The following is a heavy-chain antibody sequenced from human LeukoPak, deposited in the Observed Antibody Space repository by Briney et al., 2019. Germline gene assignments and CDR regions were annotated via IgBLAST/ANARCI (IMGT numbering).Heavy chain of an antibody. V-gene: IGHV3-21*01. CDR2: ISSSSSYI. Sequence: GGSLRLSCAASGFTFSSYSMNWVRQAPGKGLEWVSSISSSSSYIYYADSVKGRFTISRDNAKNSLYLQMNSLRAEDTAVYYCAREPYYYDSSGYYIPGGFDIWGQGTMVTVSS. CDR3: AREPYYYDSSGYYIPGGFDI. CDR1: GFTFSSYS. J-gene: IGHJ3*02. D-gene: IGHD3-22*01.